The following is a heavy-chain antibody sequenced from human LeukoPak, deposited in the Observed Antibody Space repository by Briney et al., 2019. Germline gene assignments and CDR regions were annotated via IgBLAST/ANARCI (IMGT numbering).Heavy chain of an antibody. Sequence: GGSLRLSCVASGFTFSSYSMNWVRQAPGKGLEWVSSISSSSSYIYYADSVKGRFTISRDNAKNSLYLQMNSLRAEDTAVYYCARDTYYDSSGYDAFDIWGQGTRVTVSS. J-gene: IGHJ3*02. CDR3: ARDTYYDSSGYDAFDI. D-gene: IGHD3-22*01. CDR1: GFTFSSYS. V-gene: IGHV3-21*01. CDR2: ISSSSSYI.